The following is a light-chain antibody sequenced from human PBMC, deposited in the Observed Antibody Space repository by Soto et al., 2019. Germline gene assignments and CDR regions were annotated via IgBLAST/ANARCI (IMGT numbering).Light chain of an antibody. J-gene: IGKJ1*01. CDR2: AAS. Sequence: DIQMTQSPSPLSASVGDSVTITCRASQTIKTYLNWYRHKPGEAPKPLIDAASRLQTGVPSRFSGSRSGTFFTLFMSCLQPGEFATCYCRQSYSTPGTFGQGTKVEV. CDR3: RQSYSTPGT. CDR1: QTIKTY. V-gene: IGKV1-39*01.